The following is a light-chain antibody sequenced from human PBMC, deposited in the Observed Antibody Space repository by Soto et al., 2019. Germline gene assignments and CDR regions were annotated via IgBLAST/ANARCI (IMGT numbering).Light chain of an antibody. CDR1: SSNIGSNF. CDR2: RNN. J-gene: IGLJ2*01. Sequence: QSVLTQPPSASGTPGQRVTSSCSGSSSNIGSNFIYWYQQLPGTAPKLLIYRNNERPSGVPDRFSGSKSGTSASLAISGLRSEDEADYHCAAWDDSLSGVVFGGGTKVTVL. V-gene: IGLV1-47*01. CDR3: AAWDDSLSGVV.